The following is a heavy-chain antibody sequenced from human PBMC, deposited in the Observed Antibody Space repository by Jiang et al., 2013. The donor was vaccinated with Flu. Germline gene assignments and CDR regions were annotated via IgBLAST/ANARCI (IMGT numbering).Heavy chain of an antibody. J-gene: IGHJ4*02. Sequence: SSYAISWVRQAPGQGLEWMEGSSPIFGTANYAQKFQGRVTITADESTSTAYMELSSLRSEDTAVYYCARGSSEMATSPFDYWGQGTLVTVSS. CDR2: SSPIFGTA. CDR3: ARGSSEMATSPFDY. CDR1: SSYA. V-gene: IGHV1-69*01. D-gene: IGHD5-24*01.